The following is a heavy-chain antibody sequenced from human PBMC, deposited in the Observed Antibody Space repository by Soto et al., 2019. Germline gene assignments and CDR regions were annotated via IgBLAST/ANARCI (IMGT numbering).Heavy chain of an antibody. V-gene: IGHV3-11*06. CDR2: ISSSSSYT. Sequence: GGSLRLSCAASGFTFSDYYMSWIRQAPGKGLEWVSYISSSSSYTNYADSVKGRCTISRDKAKNSLYLQMNSLRAEDTAVYYCARDTLPANIAAAGVDVWGQGTTVTVSS. CDR3: ARDTLPANIAAAGVDV. J-gene: IGHJ6*02. CDR1: GFTFSDYY. D-gene: IGHD6-13*01.